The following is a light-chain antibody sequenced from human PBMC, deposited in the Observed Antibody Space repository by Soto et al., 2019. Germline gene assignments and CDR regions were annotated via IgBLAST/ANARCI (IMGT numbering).Light chain of an antibody. J-gene: IGKJ3*01. CDR3: QNYNCAPFT. V-gene: IGKV1-27*01. Sequence: DIQMTQSPSSLSASVGDRVTITCRASQGIRNYLAWYQQKPGKVPKLLIYAASSLQSGVPSRFSGSGSGTDFTLTIIILQPKDVATDYCQNYNCAPFTFGPGTKVDIK. CDR2: AAS. CDR1: QGIRNY.